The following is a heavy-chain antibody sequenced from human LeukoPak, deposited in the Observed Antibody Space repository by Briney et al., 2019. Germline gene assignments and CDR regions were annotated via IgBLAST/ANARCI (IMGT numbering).Heavy chain of an antibody. D-gene: IGHD3-9*01. CDR2: INPNSGGT. Sequence: ASVKVSCKTSGYTFRDYYIHWVRQAPGQGLEWMGWINPNSGGTKFAQKFQGRVTLTRDTSVSTAYMELSRLRSDDTAVYYCARLLTVQGDRWGRGSLVTVSS. J-gene: IGHJ5*02. V-gene: IGHV1-2*02. CDR3: ARLLTVQGDR. CDR1: GYTFRDYY.